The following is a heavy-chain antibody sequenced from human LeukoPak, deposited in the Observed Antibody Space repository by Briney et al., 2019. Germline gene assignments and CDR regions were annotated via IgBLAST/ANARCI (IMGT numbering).Heavy chain of an antibody. CDR1: GDSISSGAYY. CDR3: ARDRREVLLWFGETDYFGY. D-gene: IGHD3-10*01. J-gene: IGHJ4*02. V-gene: IGHV4-31*03. Sequence: PSETLSLTCTVSGDSISSGAYYWSWIRQHPGRGLEWIGYIYYTGRSYYKPSLKSRLNISLDTSKNHFSLKLSSVTAADTAIYYCARDRREVLLWFGETDYFGYWGQGTLVTVSS. CDR2: IYYTGRS.